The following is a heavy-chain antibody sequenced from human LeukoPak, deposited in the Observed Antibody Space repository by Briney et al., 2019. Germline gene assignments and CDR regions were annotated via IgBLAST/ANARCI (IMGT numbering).Heavy chain of an antibody. CDR2: IYYSGNT. CDR3: ARDIVGVTRAFGY. D-gene: IGHD1-26*01. J-gene: IGHJ4*02. Sequence: SETLSLTCTVSGGSISSYYWSWIRQPPGTGLEWIGYIYYSGNTNYNPSLKSRVTMSVDTSKNQFSLKLNSVTAADTAVYYCARDIVGVTRAFGYWGQGTLATVSS. CDR1: GGSISSYY. V-gene: IGHV4-59*01.